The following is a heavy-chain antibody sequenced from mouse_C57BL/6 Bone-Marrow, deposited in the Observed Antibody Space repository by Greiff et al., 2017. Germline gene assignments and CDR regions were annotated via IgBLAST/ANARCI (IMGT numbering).Heavy chain of an antibody. D-gene: IGHD1-1*01. V-gene: IGHV1-64*01. CDR1: GYTFTSYW. Sequence: QVQLKQPGAELVKPGASVKLSCKASGYTFTSYWMHWVKQRPGQGLEWIGMIHPNSGSTNYNEKFKSKATLTADKSSSTAYMQLSSLTSADSAVYSCARLVVPNYWGQGTTLTVSS. J-gene: IGHJ2*01. CDR2: IHPNSGST. CDR3: ARLVVPNY.